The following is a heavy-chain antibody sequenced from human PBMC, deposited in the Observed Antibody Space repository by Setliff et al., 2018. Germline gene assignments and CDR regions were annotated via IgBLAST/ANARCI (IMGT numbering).Heavy chain of an antibody. CDR2: INTNTGNP. CDR1: GYTFTTYA. V-gene: IGHV7-4-1*02. D-gene: IGHD3-10*01. CDR3: ARASRFGTIKYRGDYYMDV. J-gene: IGHJ6*03. Sequence: ASVKVSCKASGYTFTTYAISWMRQAPGQGLEWMGWINTNTGNPSYAQGFTGRFVFSLDTSVSTAYLQISSLRAEDTALYYCARASRFGTIKYRGDYYMDVWGKGTTVTVSS.